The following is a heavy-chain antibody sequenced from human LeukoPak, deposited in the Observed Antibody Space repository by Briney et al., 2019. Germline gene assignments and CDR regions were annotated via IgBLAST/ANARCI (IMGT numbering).Heavy chain of an antibody. V-gene: IGHV4-59*08. D-gene: IGHD1-26*01. Sequence: KPSETLSLTCTVSGGSISNYYWSWIRQPPGEGLEWIGYIYASGATNSNPSLKSRVTISVDKSKNQFSLKLSSVTAADTAVYYCARHGKGVTCFYTFDIWGQGTVVAVSS. CDR1: GGSISNYY. J-gene: IGHJ3*02. CDR2: IYASGAT. CDR3: ARHGKGVTCFYTFDI.